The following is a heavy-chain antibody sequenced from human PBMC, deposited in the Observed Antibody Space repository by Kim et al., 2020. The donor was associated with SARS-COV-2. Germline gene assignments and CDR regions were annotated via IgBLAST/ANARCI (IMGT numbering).Heavy chain of an antibody. J-gene: IGHJ4*02. CDR1: GFTFSNSG. V-gene: IGHV3-33*06. CDR3: AKNSGGIRFYFEY. Sequence: GGSLRLSCAASGFTFSNSGMHWVRQAPGKGLEWVAVIWYDGSKKYYGDSVKGRFTISRDNSKNTLYLQMDSLRAEDTATYYCAKNSGGIRFYFEYWGQGALVTVSS. D-gene: IGHD2-15*01. CDR2: IWYDGSKK.